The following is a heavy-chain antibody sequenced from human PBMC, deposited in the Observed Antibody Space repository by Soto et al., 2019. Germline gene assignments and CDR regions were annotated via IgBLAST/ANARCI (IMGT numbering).Heavy chain of an antibody. CDR2: ISSSSSTI. Sequence: GGSLRLSCAASGFTFSSYSMNWVRQAPGKGLEWVSYISSSSSTIYYADSVKGRFTISRDNAKNLLFLQMNSLRAEDTAVYYCARGYCSSTSCYAFGYYYYYMDVWGKGTTVTVSS. CDR1: GFTFSSYS. D-gene: IGHD2-2*01. J-gene: IGHJ6*03. V-gene: IGHV3-48*01. CDR3: ARGYCSSTSCYAFGYYYYYMDV.